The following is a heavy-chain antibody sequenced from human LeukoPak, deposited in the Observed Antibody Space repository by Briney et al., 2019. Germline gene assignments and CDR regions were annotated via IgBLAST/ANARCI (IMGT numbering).Heavy chain of an antibody. CDR2: INPSGGST. CDR1: GYTFTSYY. Sequence: GASVKVSCKASGYTFTSYYMHWVRQAPGQGLEWMGIINPSGGSTSYAQKFQGRVTMTRDMSTSTVYMELSSLRSEDTAVYYCARVVDPEPPTDGHWYFDLWGRGTLVTVSS. J-gene: IGHJ2*01. D-gene: IGHD2-21*01. V-gene: IGHV1-46*01. CDR3: ARVVDPEPPTDGHWYFDL.